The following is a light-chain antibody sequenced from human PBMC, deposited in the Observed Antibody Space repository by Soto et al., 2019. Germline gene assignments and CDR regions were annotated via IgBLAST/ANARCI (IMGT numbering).Light chain of an antibody. CDR2: DAS. CDR3: QQYDNPPFT. Sequence: DIQMTQSPSSLSASVGDRVTITCQASQDISNYLNWYQQKPGKAPKLLIYDASNLETGVPSRFSGSGSGTDFTFTISSLQAEDIATYYCQQYDNPPFTFGQGSRLEIK. V-gene: IGKV1-33*01. CDR1: QDISNY. J-gene: IGKJ5*01.